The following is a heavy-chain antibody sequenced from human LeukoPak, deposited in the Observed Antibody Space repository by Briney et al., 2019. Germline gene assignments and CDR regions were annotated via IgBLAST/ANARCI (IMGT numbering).Heavy chain of an antibody. D-gene: IGHD3-9*01. V-gene: IGHV4-61*02. CDR3: ARTYYDILTAIIQGFDY. Sequence: SESLSLTCTVSGGSISSGSCYWSWIRQPAGKGLEWIGRIYTSGSTNYNPSLKSRVTISVDTSKNQFSLKLSSVTAADTAVYYCARTYYDILTAIIQGFDYWGQGTLVTVSS. CDR2: IYTSGST. CDR1: GGSISSGSCY. J-gene: IGHJ4*02.